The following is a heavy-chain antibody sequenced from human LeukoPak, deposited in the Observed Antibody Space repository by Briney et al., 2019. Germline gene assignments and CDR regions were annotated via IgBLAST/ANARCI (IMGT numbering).Heavy chain of an antibody. CDR1: GFTFSSHG. CDR3: AKDSPDAFDI. V-gene: IGHV3-33*06. J-gene: IGHJ3*02. CDR2: IWYDGSNK. Sequence: GGSLRLSWAASGFTFSSHGMQWVRQAPGQGLEWVAVIWYDGSNKYYADSVKGRFTISRDNSNNTLYLQMHSLRAEDTAVYYCAKDSPDAFDIWGQGTMVTVSS.